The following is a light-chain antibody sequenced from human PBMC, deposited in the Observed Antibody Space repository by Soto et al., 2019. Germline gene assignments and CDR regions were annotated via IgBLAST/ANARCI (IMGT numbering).Light chain of an antibody. J-gene: IGKJ2*01. CDR2: AAS. CDR3: QVYGNSPMYT. Sequence: EIVLTQSPGTLSLSPGERATFSCRASQSVSNSSLAWYHQKPGQAPRLLLFAASRRATGIPDTFSGSVSGTDFTLTISRLEPEDFAVYYCQVYGNSPMYTFGQGTRLELK. CDR1: QSVSNSS. V-gene: IGKV3-20*01.